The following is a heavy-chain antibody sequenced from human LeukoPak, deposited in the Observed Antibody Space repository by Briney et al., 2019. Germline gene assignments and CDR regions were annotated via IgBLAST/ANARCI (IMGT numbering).Heavy chain of an antibody. CDR1: GFTFSSYA. CDR2: ISYDGSNK. V-gene: IGHV3-30-3*01. D-gene: IGHD3-22*01. Sequence: PGRSLRLSCAASGFTFSSYAMHWVRQAPGKGLEWVAVISYDGSNKYYADSVKGRFTIFRDNSKNTLYLQMNSLRAEDTAVYYCARDPHIVVVNSGAAFDIWGQGTMVTVSS. CDR3: ARDPHIVVVNSGAAFDI. J-gene: IGHJ3*02.